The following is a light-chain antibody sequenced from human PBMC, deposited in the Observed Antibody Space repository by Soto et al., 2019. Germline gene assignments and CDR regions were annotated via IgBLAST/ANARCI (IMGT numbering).Light chain of an antibody. CDR3: SSYTSSSTWV. CDR2: EVS. J-gene: IGLJ3*02. Sequence: QSALTQPASVSGSPGQSITISCTGTSSDVGGYNSVSWYQQHPGKAPNLMIYEVSNRPSGVSNRFSGSKSGNTASLTISGLQAEDEAEYYCSSYTSSSTWVFGGGTKVTVL. CDR1: SSDVGGYNS. V-gene: IGLV2-14*01.